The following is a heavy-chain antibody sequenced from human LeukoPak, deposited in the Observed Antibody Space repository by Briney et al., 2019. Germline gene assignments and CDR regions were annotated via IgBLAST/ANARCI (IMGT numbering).Heavy chain of an antibody. CDR2: IKEDGTDK. D-gene: IGHD1-26*01. CDR3: ATWSDAWEFDS. Sequence: GGSLRLSCAASGFTFSNSWMTWLRQAPGKGLEWVAHIKEDGTDKYYVASVTGRFTISRDNTINSLYLQMSSLRAEDTAVYYCATWSDAWEFDSWGQGTLVSVSS. CDR1: GFTFSNSW. V-gene: IGHV3-7*05. J-gene: IGHJ4*02.